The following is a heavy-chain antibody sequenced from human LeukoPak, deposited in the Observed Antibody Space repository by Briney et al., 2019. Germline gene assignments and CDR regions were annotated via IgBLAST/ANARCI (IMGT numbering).Heavy chain of an antibody. CDR3: ASQGYCSGGSCPMGYFDY. V-gene: IGHV1-18*01. D-gene: IGHD2-15*01. CDR1: GYTFTSYG. J-gene: IGHJ4*02. CDR2: ISAYNGNT. Sequence: GASVKVSCKASGYTFTSYGISWVRQAPGQGLEWMGWISAYNGNTNYAQKLQGRVTMTTDTSTSTAYMELRSLRSDDTAVYYCASQGYCSGGSCPMGYFDYWGQGTLVTVSS.